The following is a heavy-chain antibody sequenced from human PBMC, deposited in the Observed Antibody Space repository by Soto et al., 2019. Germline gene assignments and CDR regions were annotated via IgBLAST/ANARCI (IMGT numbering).Heavy chain of an antibody. CDR2: MSGSSSTT. J-gene: IGHJ4*02. CDR1: GLTFSNYA. Sequence: PGGSLRLSCATSGLTFSNYAMSWVRQAPGGGLEWVSSMSGSSSTTYYADSVRGRFTISRDRSKNTLYLRMSSLRAEDTAIYYCARGGSSGWFFLDYWGQGALVTVSS. D-gene: IGHD6-19*01. V-gene: IGHV3-23*01. CDR3: ARGGSSGWFFLDY.